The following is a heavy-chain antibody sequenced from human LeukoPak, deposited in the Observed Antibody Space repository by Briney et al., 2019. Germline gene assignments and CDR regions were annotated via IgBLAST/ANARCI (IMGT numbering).Heavy chain of an antibody. J-gene: IGHJ4*02. CDR3: AKDMRFDWTPYYFDY. CDR1: GFTFSSYA. CDR2: ISGSGGST. Sequence: PGGSLRLSCAASGFTFSSYAMSWVRQAPGKGVEWVSAISGSGGSTYYADSVKGRFTISRDNSKNTLYLQMNSLRAEDTAVYYCAKDMRFDWTPYYFDYWGQGTLVTVSS. D-gene: IGHD3-9*01. V-gene: IGHV3-23*01.